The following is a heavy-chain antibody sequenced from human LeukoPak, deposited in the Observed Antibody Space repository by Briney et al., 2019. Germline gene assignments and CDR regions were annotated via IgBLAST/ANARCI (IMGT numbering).Heavy chain of an antibody. CDR1: GFIFSDYY. CDR2: TSSSGSTI. V-gene: IGHV3-11*04. CDR3: ARAASKGITGTAPVGS. J-gene: IGHJ4*02. D-gene: IGHD1-20*01. Sequence: PGGSLRLSCAASGFIFSDYYMSWIRQAPGKGLEWVSYTSSSGSTIYYADSVKGRFTISRDNAKNSLYLQMNSLRAEDTAVYYCARAASKGITGTAPVGSWGQGTLVTVSS.